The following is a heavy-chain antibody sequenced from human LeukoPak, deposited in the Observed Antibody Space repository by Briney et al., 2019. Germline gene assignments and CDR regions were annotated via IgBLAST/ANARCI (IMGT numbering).Heavy chain of an antibody. D-gene: IGHD3-3*01. V-gene: IGHV3-23*01. CDR1: GFTFSSYA. CDR2: ISGSGGST. CDR3: AKLWEEWLFYYFDY. J-gene: IGHJ4*02. Sequence: GGSLRLSCAASGFTFSSYAMSWVRQAPGKGLEWVSAISGSGGSTYYADSVKGRFTISRDNSKNTLYLQMSSLRAEDTAVYYCAKLWEEWLFYYFDYWGQGTLVTVSS.